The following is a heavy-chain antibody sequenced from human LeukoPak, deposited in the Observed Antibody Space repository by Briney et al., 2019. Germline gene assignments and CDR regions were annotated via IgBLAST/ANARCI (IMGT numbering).Heavy chain of an antibody. Sequence: QSGGSLRLSCAASGFTFDDYTMHWVRQTPGKGLEWVSLIDWDGGTIYYADSVKGRFTISRDNSKNSLYLQMNSLRTEDTALYYCTKDSGLKTAGIFDSWGQGTLVTVSS. CDR2: IDWDGGTI. D-gene: IGHD6-13*01. J-gene: IGHJ4*02. CDR1: GFTFDDYT. CDR3: TKDSGLKTAGIFDS. V-gene: IGHV3-43*01.